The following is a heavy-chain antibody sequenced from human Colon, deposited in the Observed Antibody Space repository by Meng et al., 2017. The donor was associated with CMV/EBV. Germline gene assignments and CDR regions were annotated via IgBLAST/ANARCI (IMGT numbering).Heavy chain of an antibody. CDR3: ARAAYTPPIVGALGS. CDR1: GGSIVDTYAY. Sequence: SETLSLTCTVSGGSIVDTYAYWGGVRQSPGKGLEWIANIYFSGTTHYNPSLKSRVTISVDTSKNQFSLRLSSLTAADTAVYYCARAAYTPPIVGALGSWGQGTLVTVSS. V-gene: IGHV4-39*07. D-gene: IGHD1-26*01. J-gene: IGHJ5*01. CDR2: IYFSGTT.